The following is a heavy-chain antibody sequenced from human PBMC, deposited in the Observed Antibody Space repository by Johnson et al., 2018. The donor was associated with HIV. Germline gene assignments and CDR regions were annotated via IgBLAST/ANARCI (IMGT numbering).Heavy chain of an antibody. J-gene: IGHJ3*02. Sequence: QMQLVESGGGVVQPGRSLRLSCAASGFTFSSYAMHWVRQAPGKGLEWVAFIRYDGSNKYYADSVKGRFTISRDNSKNTLYLQMNSLRAEDTAVYYCAKRGGVGDVAFDIWGQGTMVTVSS. CDR3: AKRGGVGDVAFDI. CDR2: IRYDGSNK. CDR1: GFTFSSYA. V-gene: IGHV3-30*02. D-gene: IGHD3-16*01.